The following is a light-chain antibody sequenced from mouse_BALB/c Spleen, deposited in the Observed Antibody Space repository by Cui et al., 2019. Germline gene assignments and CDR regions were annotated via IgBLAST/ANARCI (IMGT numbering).Light chain of an antibody. CDR1: SSVSY. CDR2: STS. Sequence: IVLTQFPAIMSPSLGEEIILTCTASSSVSYMHWYQQKSGTSPKLFIYSTSNLASGVPSHFSGSGSGTFYSLTISSVEAEDAADYYCQQWSIYPWTFGGGTKLEVK. J-gene: IGKJ1*01. V-gene: IGKV4-80*01. CDR3: QQWSIYPWT.